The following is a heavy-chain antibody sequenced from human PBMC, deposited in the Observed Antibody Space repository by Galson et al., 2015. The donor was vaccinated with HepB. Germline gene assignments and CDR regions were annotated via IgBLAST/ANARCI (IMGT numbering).Heavy chain of an antibody. V-gene: IGHV3-73*01. Sequence: SLRLSCAASGFTFSGSAMHWVRQASGKGLEWVGRIRSKANSYATAYAASVKGRFTISRDDSKNTAYLQMNSLKTEDTAVYYCTRHQGYCSSTSCTDYWGQGTLVTVSS. CDR2: IRSKANSYAT. D-gene: IGHD2-2*01. CDR1: GFTFSGSA. CDR3: TRHQGYCSSTSCTDY. J-gene: IGHJ4*02.